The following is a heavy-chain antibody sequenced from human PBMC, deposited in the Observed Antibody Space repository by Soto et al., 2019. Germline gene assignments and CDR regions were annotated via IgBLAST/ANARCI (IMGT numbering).Heavy chain of an antibody. CDR2: ISYDGSNK. D-gene: IGHD2-2*01. J-gene: IGHJ6*02. V-gene: IGHV3-30*03. Sequence: GGSLRLSCAASGFTFSSYGMHWVRQAPGKGLEWVAVISYDGSNKYYADSVKGRFTISRDNSKNTLYLQMNSLRAGDTAVYYCAFKGVVVPAGNYYGMDVWGQGTTVTVSS. CDR1: GFTFSSYG. CDR3: AFKGVVVPAGNYYGMDV.